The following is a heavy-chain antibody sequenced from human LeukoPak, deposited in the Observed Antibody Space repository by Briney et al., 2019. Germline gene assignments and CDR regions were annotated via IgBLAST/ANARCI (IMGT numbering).Heavy chain of an antibody. Sequence: GGSLRLSCAASGFSFSDYYMSWVRQAPGRGLEGVANIKQDGSEKYYVDSVKGRFTSSRDNAKNSLYLQMNSLRAEDTAVFYCARDTVVVVSATSLFDYWGQGTLVTVSS. CDR2: IKQDGSEK. D-gene: IGHD2-15*01. CDR3: ARDTVVVVSATSLFDY. V-gene: IGHV3-7*05. J-gene: IGHJ4*02. CDR1: GFSFSDYY.